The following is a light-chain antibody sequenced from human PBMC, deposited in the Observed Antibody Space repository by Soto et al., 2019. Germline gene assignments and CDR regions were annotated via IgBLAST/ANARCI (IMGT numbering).Light chain of an antibody. CDR2: AAS. CDR1: QSMFNY. CDR3: QQSYSNPFA. Sequence: DIQMTQSPSSLSAAVGDRVIITCRASQSMFNYVNWYQKKPGKAPKLLIYAASNLQSGVPSRFSGSGFGTDFTLTINNLQPEDFATYYCQQSYSNPFAFGPGTQVDI. J-gene: IGKJ3*01. V-gene: IGKV1-39*01.